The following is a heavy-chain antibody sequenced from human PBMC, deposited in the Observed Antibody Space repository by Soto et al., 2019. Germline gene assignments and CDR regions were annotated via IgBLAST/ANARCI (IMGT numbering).Heavy chain of an antibody. CDR2: NDFDGTTI. Sequence: GESLKLSYSAYGFTFTSKWLHCVRQSPGKGQVWVSRNDFDGTTINYGDSVKVRFTISRDNAKNTVYLQMTSLRAEDTAIYYCAGDPSGSFLGRAYWGQGP. D-gene: IGHD2-15*01. CDR1: GFTFTSKW. J-gene: IGHJ4*02. V-gene: IGHV3-74*01. CDR3: AGDPSGSFLGRAY.